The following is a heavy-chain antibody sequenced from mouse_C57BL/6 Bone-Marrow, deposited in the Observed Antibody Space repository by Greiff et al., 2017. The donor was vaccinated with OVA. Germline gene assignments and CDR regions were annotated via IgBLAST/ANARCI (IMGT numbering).Heavy chain of an antibody. Sequence: QVQLKQPGAELVKPGASVKVSCKASGYTFTSYWMHWVKQRPGQGLEWIGRIHPSDSDTNYNQKFKGKATSTVDKSSSTAYMQLSSLTSEDSAVYYCAIGAPNWGYFDYWGQGTTLTVSS. V-gene: IGHV1-74*01. CDR3: AIGAPNWGYFDY. D-gene: IGHD4-1*01. CDR2: IHPSDSDT. CDR1: GYTFTSYW. J-gene: IGHJ2*01.